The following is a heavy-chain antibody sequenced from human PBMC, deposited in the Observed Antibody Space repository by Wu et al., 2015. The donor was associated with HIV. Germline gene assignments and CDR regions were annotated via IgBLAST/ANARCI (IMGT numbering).Heavy chain of an antibody. CDR3: ARSHKWLRLRYEGNFDY. D-gene: IGHD5-12*01. Sequence: QVQLVQSGADVKKPGASVKVSCKASGYTFTGDYMHWVRQAPGLGLEWMGYINPKNGGTNYAQRFQGRVTMTRDTSINTTYMEVSRLRSDDTAVYYCARSHKWLRLRYEGNFDYWGQGTLVTVSS. CDR2: INPKNGGT. J-gene: IGHJ4*02. V-gene: IGHV1-2*02. CDR1: GYTFTGDY.